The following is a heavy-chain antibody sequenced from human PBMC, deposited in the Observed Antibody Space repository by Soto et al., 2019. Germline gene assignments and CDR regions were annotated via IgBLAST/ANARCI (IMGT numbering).Heavy chain of an antibody. CDR3: ARDSFYGWFNWLDP. D-gene: IGHD6-19*01. CDR1: GYSISDGYY. Sequence: KPSETLSLTCVVSGYSISDGYYWAWIRQPPGKGLEWIGSIYHSGSTDYNPSLKSRVSISVDTSKNKFSLKLNSVSAADTAVYYCARDSFYGWFNWLDPWGQGTLVTVSS. CDR2: IYHSGST. V-gene: IGHV4-38-2*02. J-gene: IGHJ5*02.